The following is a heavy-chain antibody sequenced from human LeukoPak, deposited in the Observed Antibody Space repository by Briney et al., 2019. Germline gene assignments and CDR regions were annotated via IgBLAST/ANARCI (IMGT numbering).Heavy chain of an antibody. J-gene: IGHJ4*02. CDR1: GYTFTSYG. V-gene: IGHV1-18*01. CDR3: ARSGTMVRGVNTLIDY. CDR2: ISAYNGNT. Sequence: ASVNVSCKASGYTFTSYGISWVRQAPGQGLEWMGWISAYNGNTNYAQKLQGRVTMTTDTSTSTAYMELRSLRSDDTAVYYCARSGTMVRGVNTLIDYWGQGTLVTVSS. D-gene: IGHD3-10*01.